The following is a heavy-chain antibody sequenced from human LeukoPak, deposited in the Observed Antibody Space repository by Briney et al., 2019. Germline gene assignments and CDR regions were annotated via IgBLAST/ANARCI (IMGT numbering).Heavy chain of an antibody. CDR3: AGPSGRYYYYYMDV. J-gene: IGHJ6*03. CDR1: GGSISSYY. CDR2: IYYSGST. V-gene: IGHV4-59*01. Sequence: SETLSLTCTVSGGSISSYYWSWIRQPPGKGLEWIGYIYYSGSTNYNPSLKSRVTISVDTSKNQFSLKLSSVTAADTAVYYCAGPSGRYYYYYMDVWGKGTTVTVSS.